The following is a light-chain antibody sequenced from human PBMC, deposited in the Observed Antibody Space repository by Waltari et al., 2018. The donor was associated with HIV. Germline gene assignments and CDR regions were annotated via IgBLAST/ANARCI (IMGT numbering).Light chain of an antibody. Sequence: QPVVTQSPSAAASLGASVKLTCTLSSGHSDYAIAWHQHHPPKGPRYLMRLKNDGSHYKGDGIPARFSGSSSGAERYLISSSLQSRDEADYYCQTWDTGIIIFGGGTKLTVL. J-gene: IGLJ2*01. V-gene: IGLV4-69*01. CDR3: QTWDTGIII. CDR2: LKNDGSH. CDR1: SGHSDYA.